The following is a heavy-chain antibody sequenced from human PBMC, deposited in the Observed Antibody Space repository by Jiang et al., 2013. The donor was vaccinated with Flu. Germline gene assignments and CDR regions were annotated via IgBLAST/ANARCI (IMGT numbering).Heavy chain of an antibody. CDR3: ATQMITMVRGVIPEPTWGFDY. Sequence: YSFTSYWIGWVRQMPGKGLEWMGIIYPGDSDTRYSPSFQGQVTISADKSISTAYLQWSSLKASDTAMYYCATQMITMVRGVIPEPTWGFDYWGQGTLVTVSS. D-gene: IGHD3-10*01. CDR2: IYPGDSDT. CDR1: YSFTSYW. V-gene: IGHV5-51*01. J-gene: IGHJ4*02.